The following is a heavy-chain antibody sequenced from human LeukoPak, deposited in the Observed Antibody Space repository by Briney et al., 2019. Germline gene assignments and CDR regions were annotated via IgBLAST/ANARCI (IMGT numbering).Heavy chain of an antibody. CDR1: GYPFSAYY. J-gene: IGHJ4*02. CDR2: INSNLGDT. V-gene: IGHV1-2*02. D-gene: IGHD6-19*01. Sequence: ASVKVSCKASGYPFSAYYMHWVRQAPGQGFEWMGWINSNLGDTSYAQKFQGRVTMTRDTSISTAYMELSRLRSDDTAVYYCARGGSGSGWLYYFDYWGQGTLVTVSS. CDR3: ARGGSGSGWLYYFDY.